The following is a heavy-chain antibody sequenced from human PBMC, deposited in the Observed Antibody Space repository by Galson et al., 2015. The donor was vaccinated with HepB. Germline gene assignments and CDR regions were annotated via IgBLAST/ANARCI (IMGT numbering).Heavy chain of an antibody. CDR2: ISSDGDNT. J-gene: IGHJ4*02. CDR1: GFTFSNYA. V-gene: IGHV3-64D*06. CDR3: VKGFQGYFDY. Sequence: SLRLSCAASGFTFSNYALHWVRQAPGKGLEYLSGISSDGDNTFYADSVKGRFTISRDNSKNTLYLQMSSLRDEDTSVYCCVKGFQGYFDYWGQGTLVTVAA.